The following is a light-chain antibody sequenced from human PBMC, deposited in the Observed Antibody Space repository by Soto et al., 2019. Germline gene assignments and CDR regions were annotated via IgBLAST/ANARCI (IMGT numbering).Light chain of an antibody. Sequence: EIVLTQPPGTLSLSPGERATLSCRASQSVSSGYLTWYQQKPGQAPRLLIYGASSRATGILDRFSGSGSGTDFTLTISRLEPEDFAVYYCHQYGSSPPLTFGQGTRLEIK. J-gene: IGKJ5*01. CDR2: GAS. CDR1: QSVSSGY. V-gene: IGKV3-20*01. CDR3: HQYGSSPPLT.